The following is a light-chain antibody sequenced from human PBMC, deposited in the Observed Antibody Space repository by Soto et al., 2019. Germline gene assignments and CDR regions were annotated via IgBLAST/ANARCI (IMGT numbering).Light chain of an antibody. V-gene: IGKV3-15*01. Sequence: EIVLTQSPATLSLSPGESATLSCRAGQSVSSNLAWYQQKPGQAPRLFIFRASSRATGLPARFSASGSGTDFNLTISSLQSEDFAVYYCQQYNNWPRATFGGGTKVDIK. CDR3: QQYNNWPRAT. CDR2: RAS. J-gene: IGKJ4*01. CDR1: QSVSSN.